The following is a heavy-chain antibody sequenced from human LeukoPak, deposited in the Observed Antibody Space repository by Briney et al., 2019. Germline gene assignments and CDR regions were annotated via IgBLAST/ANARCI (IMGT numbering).Heavy chain of an antibody. CDR3: AKMTTVVDWAFDI. CDR1: GFTFSSYW. Sequence: GGSLRLSCAASGFTFSSYWMHWVRQAPGKGLVWVSRINSDGSITTYADSVRGRFTISRVNAKSTLYLQMNSLRAEDTAVYYCAKMTTVVDWAFDIWGQGTMVTVSS. V-gene: IGHV3-74*01. D-gene: IGHD4-23*01. CDR2: INSDGSIT. J-gene: IGHJ3*02.